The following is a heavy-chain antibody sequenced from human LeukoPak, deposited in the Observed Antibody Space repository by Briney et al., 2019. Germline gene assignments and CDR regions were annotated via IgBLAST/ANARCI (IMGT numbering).Heavy chain of an antibody. J-gene: IGHJ5*02. CDR3: ARSMVRGVGLYNWFDP. D-gene: IGHD3-10*01. CDR1: GYTFTSYA. V-gene: IGHV1-3*01. Sequence: ASVKVSCKASGYTFTSYAMHRVRQAPGQRLEWMGWINAGNGNTKYSQKFQGRVTITRDTSASTAYMELSSLRSEDTAVYYCARSMVRGVGLYNWFDPWGQGTLVTVSS. CDR2: INAGNGNT.